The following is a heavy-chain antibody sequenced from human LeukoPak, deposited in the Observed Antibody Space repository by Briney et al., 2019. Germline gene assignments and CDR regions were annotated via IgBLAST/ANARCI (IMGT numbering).Heavy chain of an antibody. CDR2: ITHSGIP. J-gene: IGHJ4*02. D-gene: IGHD6-13*01. Sequence: SETLSLTCIVSGYSISSGYYWGWIRQPPGRGLEWIGSITHSGIPYYSPSLRSRVTISLDASKNQFSLKLTSVTAADTAVYYCTSLYSSNWYLGDYWGQGALVTVSS. V-gene: IGHV4-38-2*02. CDR1: GYSISSGYY. CDR3: TSLYSSNWYLGDY.